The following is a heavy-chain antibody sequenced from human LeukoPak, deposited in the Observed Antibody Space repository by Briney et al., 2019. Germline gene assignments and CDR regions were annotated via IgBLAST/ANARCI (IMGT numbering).Heavy chain of an antibody. D-gene: IGHD1-1*01. Sequence: SETLSLTCSVSGGSLSGYYWSWIRQTPGKGLEWIGYIYSSGTTNYNRALQSRVTISLDTAKNQFSLSVTSVTAADTALYFCARRISSWNVYIDKWGQGIQVTVSS. CDR1: GGSLSGYY. CDR3: ARRISSWNVYIDK. J-gene: IGHJ4*02. V-gene: IGHV4-59*12. CDR2: IYSSGTT.